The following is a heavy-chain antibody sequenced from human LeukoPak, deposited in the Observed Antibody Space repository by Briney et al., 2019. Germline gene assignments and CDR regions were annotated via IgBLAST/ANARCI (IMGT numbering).Heavy chain of an antibody. CDR3: ARDNVVTATGWFDP. Sequence: WSRQIQGKGLEWIGYITYRGSTNYNPSFKSRVTISIDTSKNQFSLSLASVTAADMAIYYCARDNVVTATGWFDPWGQGTLVTVSS. D-gene: IGHD2-21*02. V-gene: IGHV4-59*01. CDR2: ITYRGST. J-gene: IGHJ5*02.